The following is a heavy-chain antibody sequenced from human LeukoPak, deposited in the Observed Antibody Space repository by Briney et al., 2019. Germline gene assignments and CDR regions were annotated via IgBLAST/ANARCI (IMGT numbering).Heavy chain of an antibody. V-gene: IGHV4-39*01. CDR1: GGSISNNNYY. J-gene: IGHJ4*02. CDR2: IYYSGSP. D-gene: IGHD1-1*01. CDR3: ATWRTAKTGFDY. Sequence: PSETLSLTCTVSGGSISNNNYYWAWIRQPPGKGLECIGSIYYSGSPYYNPSLKSRVTVSVDTSKNQFSLRLSSVTAADTAVYYCATWRTAKTGFDYWGQGTLVTVSS.